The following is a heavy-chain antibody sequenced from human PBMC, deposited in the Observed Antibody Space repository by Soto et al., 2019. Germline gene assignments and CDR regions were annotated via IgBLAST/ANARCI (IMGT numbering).Heavy chain of an antibody. CDR2: IYSGGST. CDR1: GFTVSSNY. Sequence: EVQLVESGGGLIQPGGSLRLSCAASGFTVSSNYMSWVRQAPGKGLEWVSVIYSGGSTYYADSVKGRFTISRDNSKNTLYLQMNSLRAEDTAVYYCATRPWVVVAATRAYYYYGMDVWGQGTTVTVSS. CDR3: ATRPWVVVAATRAYYYYGMDV. J-gene: IGHJ6*02. V-gene: IGHV3-53*01. D-gene: IGHD2-15*01.